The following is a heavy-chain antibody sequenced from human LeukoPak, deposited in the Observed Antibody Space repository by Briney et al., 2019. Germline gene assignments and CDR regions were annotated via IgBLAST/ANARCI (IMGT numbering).Heavy chain of an antibody. D-gene: IGHD1-1*01. J-gene: IGHJ6*02. CDR3: ARFGGTGIYYYYGMDV. Sequence: SGGSLRLSCAASGFTFSSYEMNWVRQAPGKGLEWVSYISSSGSTIYYADSVKGRFTISRDNAKNSLYLQMNSLRAEDTAVYYCARFGGTGIYYYYGMDVWGQGTTVTVSS. CDR1: GFTFSSYE. CDR2: ISSSGSTI. V-gene: IGHV3-48*03.